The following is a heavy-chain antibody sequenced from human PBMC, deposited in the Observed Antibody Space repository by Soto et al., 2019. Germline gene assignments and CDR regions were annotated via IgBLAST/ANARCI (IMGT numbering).Heavy chain of an antibody. J-gene: IGHJ5*02. Sequence: GGSLRLSCAASGFTFSDYYMSWIRQAPGKGLEWVSYISSSSSYTNYADSVKGRFTISRDNAKNSLYLQMNSLRAEDTAVYYCARVLIVGASNWFDPWGRGTLVTVSS. CDR1: GFTFSDYY. CDR2: ISSSSSYT. CDR3: ARVLIVGASNWFDP. D-gene: IGHD1-26*01. V-gene: IGHV3-11*06.